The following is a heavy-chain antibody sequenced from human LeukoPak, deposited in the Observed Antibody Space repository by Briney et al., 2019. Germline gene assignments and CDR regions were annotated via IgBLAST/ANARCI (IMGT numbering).Heavy chain of an antibody. D-gene: IGHD3-22*01. CDR3: ARETYYSDGTGAFDY. V-gene: IGHV3-53*01. CDR2: VYSGSGT. Sequence: GGSLRLSCAASGFTFSSYAMNWVRQAPGKGLEWVSVVYSGSGTYYADSVKDRFTISRDNSKNTLYLHMYTLRAEDTAMYYCARETYYSDGTGAFDYWGQGTLVTVSS. CDR1: GFTFSSYA. J-gene: IGHJ4*02.